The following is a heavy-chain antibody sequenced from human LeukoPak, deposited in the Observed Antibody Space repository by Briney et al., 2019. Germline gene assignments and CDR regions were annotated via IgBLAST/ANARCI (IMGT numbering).Heavy chain of an antibody. CDR3: AREGNTMVRGVTETTDY. CDR2: IYGGGST. D-gene: IGHD3-10*01. J-gene: IGHJ4*02. CDR1: GFTVSSNY. Sequence: GGSLRLSCAASGFTVSSNYMSWVRQAPGKGLEWVSVIYGGGSTYYADSVKGRFTISRDNSKNTLYLQMNSLRAEDTVVYYCAREGNTMVRGVTETTDYWGQGTLVTVSS. V-gene: IGHV3-53*01.